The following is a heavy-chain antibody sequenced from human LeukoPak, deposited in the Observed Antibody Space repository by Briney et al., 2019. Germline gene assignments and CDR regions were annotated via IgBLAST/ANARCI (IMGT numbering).Heavy chain of an antibody. CDR1: GFTFRSYV. J-gene: IGHJ3*01. Sequence: GGSLRLSCAASGFTFRSYVMNWVRQAPGKGLEWVSAISHSGDRTYYADSVKGRFTISRDNSKNILYLQMNGLRAEDTALYYYAKVVGIWIGEMFDAFDVWGHGTMVAVSS. V-gene: IGHV3-23*01. CDR3: AKVVGIWIGEMFDAFDV. CDR2: ISHSGDRT. D-gene: IGHD3-10*01.